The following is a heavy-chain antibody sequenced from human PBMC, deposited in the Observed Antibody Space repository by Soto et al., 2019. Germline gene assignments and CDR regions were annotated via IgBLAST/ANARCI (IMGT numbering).Heavy chain of an antibody. Sequence: QLQLQESGPGLVKPSETLSLTCTVSGGSISSSSYYWGWIRQHPGKGLEWIGSIYYSGSTYYNPSLKSRVTISVDTSKNQFSLKLSSVTAADTAVYYCATLIHLWLPTLDYWGQGTLVTVSS. V-gene: IGHV4-39*01. J-gene: IGHJ4*02. CDR3: ATLIHLWLPTLDY. CDR1: GGSISSSSYY. CDR2: IYYSGST. D-gene: IGHD5-18*01.